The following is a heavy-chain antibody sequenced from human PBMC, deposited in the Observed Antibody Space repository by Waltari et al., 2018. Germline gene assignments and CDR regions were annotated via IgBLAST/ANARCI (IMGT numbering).Heavy chain of an antibody. CDR1: GGSFSGYY. J-gene: IGHJ4*02. CDR3: ARVSRKLGRGRSSGWYDY. CDR2: INHSGST. V-gene: IGHV4-34*01. Sequence: QVQLQQWGAGLLKPSETLSLTCAVYGGSFSGYYWSWIRQPPGKGLGWIGEINHSGSTNYNSSLKSRVTISGETSKNRVSLKLSSVTDADTAVYYCARVSRKLGRGRSSGWYDYWGQGTLVTVSS. D-gene: IGHD6-19*01.